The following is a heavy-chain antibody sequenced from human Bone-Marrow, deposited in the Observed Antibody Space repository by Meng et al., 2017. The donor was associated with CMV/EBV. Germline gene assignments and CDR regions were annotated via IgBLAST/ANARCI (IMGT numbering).Heavy chain of an antibody. Sequence: SVKVSCKASGGTFSSYTISWVRQAPGQGLEWMGRIIPILGIANYAQKFQGRVTIAADKSTSTAYMELSSLRSEDTAVYYCARSVCSSTSCYPPMWAFDIWGQGTMVTVSS. CDR3: ARSVCSSTSCYPPMWAFDI. CDR1: GGTFSSYT. V-gene: IGHV1-69*02. J-gene: IGHJ3*02. CDR2: IIPILGIA. D-gene: IGHD2-2*01.